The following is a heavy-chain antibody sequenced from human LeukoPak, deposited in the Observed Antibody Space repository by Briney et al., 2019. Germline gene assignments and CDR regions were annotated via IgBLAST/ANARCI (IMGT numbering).Heavy chain of an antibody. CDR1: GFSFSTYW. V-gene: IGHV3-7*01. Sequence: GGSLKLSCVASGFSFSTYWMSWVRRAPGKGLEWVANIKEDGGEKYYVDSVKGRFTMSRDNAKNSVYLQMNRLRVEDTAVYYCARRSYRGVIGLYYYYYMDVWGKGTPVTVSS. D-gene: IGHD3-16*02. CDR3: ARRSYRGVIGLYYYYYMDV. CDR2: IKEDGGEK. J-gene: IGHJ6*03.